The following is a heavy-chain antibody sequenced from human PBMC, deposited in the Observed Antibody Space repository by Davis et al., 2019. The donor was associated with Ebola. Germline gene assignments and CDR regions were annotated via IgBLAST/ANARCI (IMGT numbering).Heavy chain of an antibody. CDR3: TSGFVVTKNFDL. J-gene: IGHJ2*01. CDR1: GFTFSGSA. Sequence: PGGSLRLSCAASGFTFSGSAMHWVRQASGKGLEWVGRIRSKANSYATAYAASVKGRFTISRDDSKNTAYLQMNSLKTEDTAVYYCTSGFVVTKNFDLWGRDTLVTVSS. D-gene: IGHD2-21*02. V-gene: IGHV3-73*01. CDR2: IRSKANSYAT.